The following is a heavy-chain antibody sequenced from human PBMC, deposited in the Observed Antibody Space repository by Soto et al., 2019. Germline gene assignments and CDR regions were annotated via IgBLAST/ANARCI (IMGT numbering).Heavy chain of an antibody. CDR2: IIPVFGTA. Sequence: QVQLVQSGAEVKKPGSSVKVSCKASGGTFSSYAISWVRQAPGQGLEWMGGIIPVFGTAKYAQKFQGRVTITADETKSTAYVELSSLSSEDAAVYYGARGGAGYSNRNCFDPWGQGTLVTVSS. CDR3: ARGGAGYSNRNCFDP. J-gene: IGHJ5*02. CDR1: GGTFSSYA. D-gene: IGHD4-4*01. V-gene: IGHV1-69*01.